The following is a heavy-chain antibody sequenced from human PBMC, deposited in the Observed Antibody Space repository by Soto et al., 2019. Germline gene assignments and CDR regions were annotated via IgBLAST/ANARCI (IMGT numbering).Heavy chain of an antibody. J-gene: IGHJ4*02. D-gene: IGHD6-13*01. V-gene: IGHV4-34*01. CDR1: GGSFSGYY. CDR3: ARGLRSSSWYKFDY. CDR2: INHSGST. Sequence: SETLSLTCAVYGGSFSGYYWSWIRQPPGKGLEWIGEINHSGSTNYNPSLKSRVTISVDTSKNQFSLKLSSVTAADTAVYYCARGLRSSSWYKFDYWGQGTLVTVSS.